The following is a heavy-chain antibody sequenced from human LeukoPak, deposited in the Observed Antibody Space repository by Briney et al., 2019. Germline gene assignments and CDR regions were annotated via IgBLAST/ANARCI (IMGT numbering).Heavy chain of an antibody. CDR1: GFTFSSYA. V-gene: IGHV3-23*01. CDR2: ISGSGGNT. CDR3: AKETFYYSSGSFMGY. Sequence: GGSLRLSCAASGFTFSSYAMSWVRQAPGKGLEWVSGISGSGGNTYYADSVKGRFTVSRDNSKNTLYLQMNSLRAEDTAVYYCAKETFYYSSGSFMGYWGQGTLVTVSS. J-gene: IGHJ4*02. D-gene: IGHD3-10*01.